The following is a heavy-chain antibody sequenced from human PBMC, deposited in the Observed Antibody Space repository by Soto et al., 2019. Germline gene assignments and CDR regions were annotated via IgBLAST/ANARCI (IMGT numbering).Heavy chain of an antibody. D-gene: IGHD2-8*02. Sequence: PSETLSLTCAVSGGSISSSSYYWGWIRQPPGKGLEWIGSIYYSGSTYYNPSLKSRVIISVDRSKNQFSLKLTSVTAADTAVYYCARDKITGLFDYWGQGTLVTVSS. CDR2: IYYSGST. CDR1: GGSISSSSYY. J-gene: IGHJ4*02. V-gene: IGHV4-39*07. CDR3: ARDKITGLFDY.